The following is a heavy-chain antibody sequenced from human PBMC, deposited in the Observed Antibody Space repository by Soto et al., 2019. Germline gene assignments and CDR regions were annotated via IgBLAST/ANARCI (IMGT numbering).Heavy chain of an antibody. D-gene: IGHD3-22*01. Sequence: GASVKVSCKASGYTFTNQYMHWVRQAPGQGLEWMGIINPLGGSTNYAEKFQGRVTMTRDTSTSTVYMELSSLRFEDTAVYYCASSTYYYDSSGSYWGQGTLVTVSS. J-gene: IGHJ4*02. CDR2: INPLGGST. CDR3: ASSTYYYDSSGSY. V-gene: IGHV1-46*03. CDR1: GYTFTNQY.